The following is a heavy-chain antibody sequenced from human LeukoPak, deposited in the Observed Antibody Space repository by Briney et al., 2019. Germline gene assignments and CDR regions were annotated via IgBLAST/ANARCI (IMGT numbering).Heavy chain of an antibody. V-gene: IGHV4-4*07. D-gene: IGHD2-15*01. CDR1: GGSISSYY. Sequence: SETLSLTCTVSGGSISSYYWSWIRQPAGEGLEWIGRLHTSGSTHYNPSLKSRVTMSVDTSENQFSLKLSSVTAADTAVYYCATPRAGWTHSPFHYGGQETVVTVSS. CDR2: LHTSGST. CDR3: ATPRAGWTHSPFHY. J-gene: IGHJ4*02.